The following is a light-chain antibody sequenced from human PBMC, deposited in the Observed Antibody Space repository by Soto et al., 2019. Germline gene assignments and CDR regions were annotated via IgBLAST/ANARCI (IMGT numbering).Light chain of an antibody. CDR2: DVS. V-gene: IGLV2-14*01. Sequence: QSALTQPAPVSGSPGQSITISCTGTSSDVGGYNYVSWYQQHPGKAPNLIIFDVSNRPSGVSNRFSGSKSGNSASLTISGLQAEDEADYYCSSYTGSNTPVVFGGGTQLTVL. CDR3: SSYTGSNTPVV. CDR1: SSDVGGYNY. J-gene: IGLJ2*01.